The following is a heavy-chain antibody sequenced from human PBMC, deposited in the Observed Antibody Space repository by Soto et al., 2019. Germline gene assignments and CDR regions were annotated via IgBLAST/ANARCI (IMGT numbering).Heavy chain of an antibody. CDR3: ARLYGGYYYYYMDV. CDR2: VSPNGNDK. D-gene: IGHD2-2*02. J-gene: IGHJ6*03. CDR1: GFTFSGRS. V-gene: IGHV3-64D*08. Sequence: GGSLRLSCSASGFTFSGRSMHWVRQAPGKGLEYVSGVSPNGNDKYYTDSVKGRFTISRDNSKNTLHLQMSSLRPEDTAMYYYARLYGGYYYYYMDVWGKGTTVTVSS.